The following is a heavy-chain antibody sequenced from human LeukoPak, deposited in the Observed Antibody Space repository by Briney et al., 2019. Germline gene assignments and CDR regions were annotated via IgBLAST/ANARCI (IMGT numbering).Heavy chain of an antibody. CDR3: VREAPFGAFDI. Sequence: ASVKVSCKASGYTFTSYGISWVRQAPGQRLEWMGWSNAGNGNTKYSQEFQGRVTITRDTSASTAYMELSSLRSEDMAVYYCVREAPFGAFDIWGQGTMVTVSS. D-gene: IGHD2/OR15-2a*01. CDR2: SNAGNGNT. J-gene: IGHJ3*02. V-gene: IGHV1-3*02. CDR1: GYTFTSYG.